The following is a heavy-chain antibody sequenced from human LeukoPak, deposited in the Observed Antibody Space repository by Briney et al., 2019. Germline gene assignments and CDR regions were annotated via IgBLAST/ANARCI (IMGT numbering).Heavy chain of an antibody. CDR1: GFTVSSNY. Sequence: GGSLRLSCAASGFTVSSNYMSWVRQAPGKGLGWVSSISESGGSTYYADSVKGRFTISRDNSKNTLYLQMNSLRAEDTAVYYCAKGSATGYFDYWGQGTLVTVSS. J-gene: IGHJ4*02. CDR3: AKGSATGYFDY. V-gene: IGHV3-23*01. CDR2: ISESGGST. D-gene: IGHD2-15*01.